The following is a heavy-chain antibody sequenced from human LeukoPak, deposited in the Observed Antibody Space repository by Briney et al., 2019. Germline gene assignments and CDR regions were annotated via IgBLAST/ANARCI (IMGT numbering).Heavy chain of an antibody. D-gene: IGHD6-13*01. CDR2: ISYDGSNK. V-gene: IGHV3-30*18. CDR3: AKAPMPGIAEYYFDY. J-gene: IGHJ4*02. Sequence: GGSLRLSCAASGFTFSSYGMHWVRQAPGKGLEWVAVISYDGSNKYYADSVKGRFTISRDNSKNTLYLQMNSLRAEDTAVYYRAKAPMPGIAEYYFDYWGQGTLVTVSS. CDR1: GFTFSSYG.